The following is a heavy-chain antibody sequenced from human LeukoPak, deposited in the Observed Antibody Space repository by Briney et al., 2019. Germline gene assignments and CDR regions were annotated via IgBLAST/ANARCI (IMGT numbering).Heavy chain of an antibody. CDR2: IYSGGFT. CDR3: AKVDYGDYPYYYFYMDV. D-gene: IGHD4-17*01. CDR1: GFTVSSEY. V-gene: IGHV3-53*05. Sequence: GGSLRLSCAASGFTVSSEYMSWVRQAPGKGLEWVSVIYSGGFTYYADSVKGRFTISRDNSQNTLYLQMHSLKTEDAAVYYCAKVDYGDYPYYYFYMDVWGKGTAVTVSS. J-gene: IGHJ6*03.